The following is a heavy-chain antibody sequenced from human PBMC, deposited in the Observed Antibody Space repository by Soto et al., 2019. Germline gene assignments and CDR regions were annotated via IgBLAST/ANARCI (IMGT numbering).Heavy chain of an antibody. D-gene: IGHD5-12*01. CDR3: ATVLRGEWLRVYNWFDP. V-gene: IGHV1-24*01. J-gene: IGHJ5*02. CDR2: FDPEDGET. CDR1: GYTLTELS. Sequence: ASVKVSCKVSGYTLTELSMHWVRQAPGKGLEWMGGFDPEDGETIYAQKFQGRVTMTEDTSTDTAYMELSSLRSEDTAVYYCATVLRGEWLRVYNWFDPWGQGTLVTVSS.